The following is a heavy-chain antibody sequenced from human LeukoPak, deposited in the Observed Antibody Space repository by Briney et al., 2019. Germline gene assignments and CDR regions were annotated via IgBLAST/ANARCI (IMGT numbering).Heavy chain of an antibody. V-gene: IGHV1-18*01. CDR3: VRDVGYCSGGDCGDQDAFDI. CDR1: GYTFTSYG. Sequence: GASVKVSCKASGYTFTSYGISWVRQAPGQGLEWMGWISAYNGNTNYAQKLQGRVTMTADESTSTAYMELSSLRSEDTAVYYCVRDVGYCSGGDCGDQDAFDIWGQGTVVTVSS. J-gene: IGHJ3*02. D-gene: IGHD2-15*01. CDR2: ISAYNGNT.